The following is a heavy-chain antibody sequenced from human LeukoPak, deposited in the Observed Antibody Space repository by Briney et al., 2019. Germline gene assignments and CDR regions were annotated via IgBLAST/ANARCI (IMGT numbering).Heavy chain of an antibody. V-gene: IGHV1-69*04. D-gene: IGHD3-22*01. CDR2: IIPILGIA. Sequence: GASVKVSCKASGGTFSSYAISWVRQAPGQGLEWMGRIIPILGIANYAQKFQGRVTITADKSTSTAYTELSSLRSEDTAVYYCARDDDSSGYFYGMDVWGQGTTVTVSS. CDR3: ARDDDSSGYFYGMDV. J-gene: IGHJ6*02. CDR1: GGTFSSYA.